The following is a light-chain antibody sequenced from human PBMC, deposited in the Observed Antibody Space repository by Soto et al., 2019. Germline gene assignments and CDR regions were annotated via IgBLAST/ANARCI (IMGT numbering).Light chain of an antibody. CDR2: GAS. J-gene: IGKJ1*01. CDR1: QSVTSTY. V-gene: IGKV3-20*01. CDR3: QQFGSSPWT. Sequence: DIVLTQSPGTLSLSPGERATLSCRASQSVTSTYLAWYQQKPGQAPRLLIYGASSRATGIPGRFSGSGSGTDFTLTISRLEPEDFAVYYCQQFGSSPWTFGQGTKVEIK.